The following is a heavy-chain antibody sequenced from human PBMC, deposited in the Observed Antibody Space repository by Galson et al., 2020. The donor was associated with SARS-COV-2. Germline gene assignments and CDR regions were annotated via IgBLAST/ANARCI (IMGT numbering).Heavy chain of an antibody. V-gene: IGHV4-39*01. J-gene: IGHJ4*02. CDR1: GASISSSSFY. CDR3: ARHGTNYYDSSGYCNY. CDR2: IYNSGTT. D-gene: IGHD3-22*01. Sequence: SETLSLTCTVSGASISSSSFYWDWIRQPPGKGLEWIGTIYNSGTTQYNPSLQSRVTISVDTSKNQFSLKLNSVTAADTAVYYCARHGTNYYDSSGYCNYWGQGTLVTVSS.